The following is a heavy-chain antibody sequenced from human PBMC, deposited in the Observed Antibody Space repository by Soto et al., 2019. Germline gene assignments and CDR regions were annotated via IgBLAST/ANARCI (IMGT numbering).Heavy chain of an antibody. J-gene: IGHJ4*02. CDR1: GGSIRSSSGY. D-gene: IGHD5-18*01. Sequence: ETLSLPCTVSGGSIRSSSGYWGWILHPPGKGLEWIGSIYNSGSTDYNPSLKSRVTMSVDTSKNQFSLKLSSVTAADTAVYYCATRGYIYGLDFHYWGQGILVTASS. CDR3: ATRGYIYGLDFHY. V-gene: IGHV4-39*01. CDR2: IYNSGST.